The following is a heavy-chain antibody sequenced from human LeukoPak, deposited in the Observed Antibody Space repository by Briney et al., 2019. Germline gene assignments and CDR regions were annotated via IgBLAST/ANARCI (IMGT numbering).Heavy chain of an antibody. V-gene: IGHV3-33*06. CDR1: GFTFSSYG. CDR3: AKPTIGYSWNYGDY. D-gene: IGHD1-7*01. Sequence: GGSLRLSCAASGFTFSSYGMHWVRQAPGKGLEWVAVIWYDGSNKYYADSVKGRFTISRDNSKNTLYLQMNSLRAEDTAVYYCAKPTIGYSWNYGDYWGQGTLVTVSS. J-gene: IGHJ4*02. CDR2: IWYDGSNK.